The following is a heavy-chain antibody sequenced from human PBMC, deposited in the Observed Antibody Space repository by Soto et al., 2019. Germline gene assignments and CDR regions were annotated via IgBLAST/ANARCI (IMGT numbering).Heavy chain of an antibody. Sequence: EVQLLESGGDLVQPGGSLTLSCAAAGFTFSSYGMSWVRQAPGKGLEWVSAVSGSGGSVYYADSVRGRFTISRDNSKNTLYLQVNSLRAEDTAIYYCAKGSVVGAYYSYGRDVWGQGTTVTVSS. CDR3: AKGSVVGAYYSYGRDV. CDR2: VSGSGGSV. V-gene: IGHV3-23*01. CDR1: GFTFSSYG. D-gene: IGHD2-15*01. J-gene: IGHJ6*02.